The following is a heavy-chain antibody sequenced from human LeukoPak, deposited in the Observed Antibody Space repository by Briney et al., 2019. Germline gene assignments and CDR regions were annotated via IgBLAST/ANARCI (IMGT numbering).Heavy chain of an antibody. D-gene: IGHD3-10*01. CDR2: FDPEDGET. V-gene: IGHV1-24*01. J-gene: IGHJ4*02. CDR3: ATVAGSYYPPDY. Sequence: GASVKVSCKVSGYTLTELSMHWVRQAPGKGLEWMGGFDPEDGETIYAQKFQGRVTMTEDTSTDTAYMELSSLRSEDTAVYYCATVAGSYYPPDYWGQGTLVTVSS. CDR1: GYTLTELS.